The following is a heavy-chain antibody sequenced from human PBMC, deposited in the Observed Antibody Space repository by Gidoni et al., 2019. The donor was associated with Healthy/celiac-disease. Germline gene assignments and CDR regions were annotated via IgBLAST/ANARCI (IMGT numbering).Heavy chain of an antibody. CDR3: ARDASYCSGGSCLAY. D-gene: IGHD2-15*01. V-gene: IGHV1-69*06. CDR2: IIPFFGTA. J-gene: IGHJ4*02. Sequence: QVQLVQSGAEVKKPGSSVKVSCKASGGIFSSYAISWVRQAPGQGLEWMGGIIPFFGTANYAQKFQGRVTITADKSTSTAYMELSSLRSEDTAVYYCARDASYCSGGSCLAYWGQGTLVTVSA. CDR1: GGIFSSYA.